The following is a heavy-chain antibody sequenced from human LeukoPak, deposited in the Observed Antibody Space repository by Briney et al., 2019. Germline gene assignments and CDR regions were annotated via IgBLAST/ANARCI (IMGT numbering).Heavy chain of an antibody. Sequence: ASVKVSCKASGGTFSNYAISWVRQAPGQGPEWMGGIIPFFGTAKYAQKFQGRVTITTDESTSTAYMELSSLTSEDTAVFYCAAGDDLYCSSSSCYNYYMDVWGKGTTVTVSS. D-gene: IGHD2-2*01. V-gene: IGHV1-69*05. CDR3: AAGDDLYCSSSSCYNYYMDV. CDR2: IIPFFGTA. J-gene: IGHJ6*03. CDR1: GGTFSNYA.